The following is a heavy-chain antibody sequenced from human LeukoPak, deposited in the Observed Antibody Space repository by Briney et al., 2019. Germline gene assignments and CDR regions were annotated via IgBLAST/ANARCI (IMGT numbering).Heavy chain of an antibody. J-gene: IGHJ4*02. Sequence: ASVKVPCKASGYTFTSYDINWVRQATGQGLEWMGWMNPNSGNTGYAQKFQGRVTMTRNTSISTAYMELSSLRSEDTAVYYCARGYYYGSGSYDWGQGTLVTVSS. CDR1: GYTFTSYD. CDR3: ARGYYYGSGSYD. D-gene: IGHD3-10*01. V-gene: IGHV1-8*01. CDR2: MNPNSGNT.